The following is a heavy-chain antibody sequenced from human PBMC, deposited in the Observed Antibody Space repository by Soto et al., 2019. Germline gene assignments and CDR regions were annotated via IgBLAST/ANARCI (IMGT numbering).Heavy chain of an antibody. V-gene: IGHV4-34*01. CDR1: GGSFSSFY. CDR2: INHSGST. D-gene: IGHD6-13*01. Sequence: SETLSLTCTVYGGSFSSFYWSWIRQPPGKGLEWIGEINHSGSTNYNPSLKSRVTISVDTSKNQFSLKLSSVTAADTAVYYCASVTAGRYYYYGMDVWGQGTTVTVSS. CDR3: ASVTAGRYYYYGMDV. J-gene: IGHJ6*02.